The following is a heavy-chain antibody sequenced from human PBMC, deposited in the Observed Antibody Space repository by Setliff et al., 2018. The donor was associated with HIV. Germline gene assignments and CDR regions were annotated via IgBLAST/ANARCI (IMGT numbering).Heavy chain of an antibody. V-gene: IGHV4-39*07. CDR3: ASHSGDYYYYYYMDV. J-gene: IGHJ6*03. CDR1: GGSISSRDYY. CDR2: MSYSGST. Sequence: SETLSLTCTVSGGSISSRDYYWGWIRQPPGKGLEWIGSMSYSGSTYYNPSLKSRVTISVDTSKNQFSLKLSSVTAADTAVYYCASHSGDYYYYYYMDVWGKGTTVTVSS. D-gene: IGHD4-17*01.